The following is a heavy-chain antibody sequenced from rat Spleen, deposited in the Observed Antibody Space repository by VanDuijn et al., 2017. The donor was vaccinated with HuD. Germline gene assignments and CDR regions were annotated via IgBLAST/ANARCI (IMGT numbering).Heavy chain of an antibody. J-gene: IGHJ4*01. V-gene: IGHV5-7*01. CDR2: INYDGSST. D-gene: IGHD4-5*01. CDR1: GFIFSDYY. CDR3: ARQGRGKTTYYYVMDA. Sequence: EVQLVESGGGLVQPGGSLKLSCAASGFIFSDYYVAWVRQAPTKGLEWVATINYDGSSTFYRDSVRARFTISRDNAKNNLYLQVDSLKSEDTATYYCARQGRGKTTYYYVMDAWGQGASVTVSS.